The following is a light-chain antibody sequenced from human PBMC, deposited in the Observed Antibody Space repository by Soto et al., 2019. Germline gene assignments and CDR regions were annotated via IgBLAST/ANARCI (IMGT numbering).Light chain of an antibody. J-gene: IGLJ1*01. V-gene: IGLV2-14*03. CDR3: NSYSSYSTLV. CDR1: SSDVGNYDY. CDR2: AVS. Sequence: QSALTQPASVSGSPGQSITISCIGTSSDVGNYDYVSWYQHHPGKAPKLIIYAVSNRPSGVSTRFSGSKSGNTASLTISGLQAEDEAEYFCNSYSSYSTLVFGSGTKLTVL.